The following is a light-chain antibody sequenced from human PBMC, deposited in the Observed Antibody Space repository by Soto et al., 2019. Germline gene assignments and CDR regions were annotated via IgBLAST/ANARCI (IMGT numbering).Light chain of an antibody. CDR3: QQYYNTTLT. CDR1: QSVLYGSKNKNY. J-gene: IGKJ4*01. CDR2: WAS. V-gene: IGKV4-1*01. Sequence: DIVMTQSPDSLAVSLGERATINGKSSQSVLYGSKNKNYLAWYQQQPGQPPRLLIYWASTRESGVPERFTGSGSGTDFTLTISSLQAEDVAVYYCQQYYNTTLTFGGGTKVEIK.